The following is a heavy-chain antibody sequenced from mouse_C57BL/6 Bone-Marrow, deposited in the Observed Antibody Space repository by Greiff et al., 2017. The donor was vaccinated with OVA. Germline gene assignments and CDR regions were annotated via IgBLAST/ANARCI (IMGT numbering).Heavy chain of an antibody. D-gene: IGHD2-1*01. CDR2: INPYNGGT. Sequence: VQLQQSGPVLVKPGASVKMSCKASGYTFTDYYMNWVKQSHGKSLEWIGVINPYNGGTSYNQKFKGKATLTVDKSSSTAYMELNSLTSEDSAVYYCASYYGQYYAMDYWGQGTSVTVSS. CDR3: ASYYGQYYAMDY. J-gene: IGHJ4*01. V-gene: IGHV1-19*01. CDR1: GYTFTDYY.